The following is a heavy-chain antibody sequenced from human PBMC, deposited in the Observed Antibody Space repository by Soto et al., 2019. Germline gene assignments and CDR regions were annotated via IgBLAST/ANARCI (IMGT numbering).Heavy chain of an antibody. V-gene: IGHV1-2*04. CDR1: GYAFTGYY. Sequence: ASVKVSCKASGYAFTGYYMHWVRQAPGQGLEWMGWINPNSGGTNYAQKFQGWVTITRDMSISTAYMELSSLRSEDTAVYYCAAGLYYYYYYGMDVWGQGTTVTVS. CDR2: INPNSGGT. J-gene: IGHJ6*02. CDR3: AAGLYYYYYYGMDV.